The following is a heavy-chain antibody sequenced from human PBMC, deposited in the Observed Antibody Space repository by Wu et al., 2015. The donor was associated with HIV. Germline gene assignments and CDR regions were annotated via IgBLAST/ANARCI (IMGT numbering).Heavy chain of an antibody. CDR1: GGTFSSYA. Sequence: QVQLVQSGAEVKKPGSSVKVSCKASGGTFSSYAISWVRQAPGQGLEWMGIINPSGGSTSYAQKFQGRVTMTRDTSTSTVYMELSSLRSEDTAVYYCARETREYSYGYDGFDYVGPGNPGHRLL. J-gene: IGHJ4*02. CDR3: ARETREYSYGYDGFDY. CDR2: INPSGGST. V-gene: IGHV1-46*03. D-gene: IGHD5-18*01.